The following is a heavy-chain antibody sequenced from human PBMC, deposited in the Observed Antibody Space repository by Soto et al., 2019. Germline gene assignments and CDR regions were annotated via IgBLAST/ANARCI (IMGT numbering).Heavy chain of an antibody. CDR2: ISGSGGST. CDR1: GFTFSSYA. J-gene: IGHJ6*02. Sequence: GGSLRLSCAASGFTFSSYAMSWVRQAPGKGLEWVSAISGSGGSTYYADSVKGRFTISRDNSKNTLYLQMNSLRAEDTAVYYCAKSGVFGVVIKHYYYYGMDVWGQGTTVTVSS. D-gene: IGHD3-3*01. CDR3: AKSGVFGVVIKHYYYYGMDV. V-gene: IGHV3-23*01.